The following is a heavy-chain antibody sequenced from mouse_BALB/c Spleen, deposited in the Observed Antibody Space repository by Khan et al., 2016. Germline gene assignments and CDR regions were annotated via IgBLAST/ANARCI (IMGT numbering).Heavy chain of an antibody. CDR2: ISNGGGST. CDR1: GFTFSSYT. J-gene: IGHJ2*01. V-gene: IGHV5-12-2*01. Sequence: EVELVESGGGLVQPGGSLKLSCAASGFTFSSYTMSWVRQTPEKRLEWVAYISNGGGSTYYPDTVKGRFTISRDNAKNTLYLQMSSLKSADTAMYYCARERRARADGYFDYWGQGTTLTVSS. D-gene: IGHD3-1*01. CDR3: ARERRARADGYFDY.